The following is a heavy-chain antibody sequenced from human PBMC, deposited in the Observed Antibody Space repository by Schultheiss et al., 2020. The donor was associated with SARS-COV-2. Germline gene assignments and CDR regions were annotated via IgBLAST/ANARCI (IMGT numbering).Heavy chain of an antibody. J-gene: IGHJ4*02. Sequence: GESLKISCAASGFTVSSNYMSWVRQAPGKGLEWVSVIYSGGSTYYADSVKGRFTISRDNSKNTLYLQMNSLRAEDTAVYYCARGRRATTVTTASDYWGQGTLVTVSS. V-gene: IGHV3-53*01. CDR1: GFTVSSNY. CDR2: IYSGGST. D-gene: IGHD4-17*01. CDR3: ARGRRATTVTTASDY.